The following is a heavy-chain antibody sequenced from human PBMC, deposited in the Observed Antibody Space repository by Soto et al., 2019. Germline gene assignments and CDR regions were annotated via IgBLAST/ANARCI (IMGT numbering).Heavy chain of an antibody. D-gene: IGHD3-16*01. CDR1: GYTFTDFG. V-gene: IGHV1-18*01. CDR3: ARDYDRWGEDWFEP. J-gene: IGHJ5*02. CDR2: ISGFDGDR. Sequence: QVHLVQSGGEMKKLGASVKVSCKASGYTFTDFGITWVRQAPGQGLEWRGWISGFDGDRNYAQKFQGRVTLTTDTAASTASMESRSLRPDDAAIYYSARDYDRWGEDWFEPWGQGTLVTVSS.